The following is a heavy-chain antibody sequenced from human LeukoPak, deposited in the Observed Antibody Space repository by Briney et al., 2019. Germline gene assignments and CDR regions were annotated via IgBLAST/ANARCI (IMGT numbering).Heavy chain of an antibody. CDR3: ARGIGYCSSTSCSYDAFDI. V-gene: IGHV4-59*01. CDR2: IHYSGST. D-gene: IGHD2-2*01. CDR1: GGSISSYY. Sequence: SETLSLTCTVSGGSISSYYWSWIRQPPGKGLEWIGYIHYSGSTNYNPSLKSRVTISVDTSKNQFSLKLSSVTAADTAVYYCARGIGYCSSTSCSYDAFDIWGQGTMVTVSS. J-gene: IGHJ3*02.